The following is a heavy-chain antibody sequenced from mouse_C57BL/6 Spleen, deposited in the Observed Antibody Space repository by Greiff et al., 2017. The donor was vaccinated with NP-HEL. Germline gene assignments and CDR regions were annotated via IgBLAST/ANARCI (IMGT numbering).Heavy chain of an antibody. CDR1: GFSLTSYG. CDR2: IWRGGST. J-gene: IGHJ1*03. CDR3: AKTGEGWYFDV. V-gene: IGHV2-5*01. Sequence: VQLQQSGPGLVQPSQSLSITCTVSGFSLTSYGVPWVRQSPGKGLEWLGVIWRGGSTDYNAAFMSRLSITKDNYKSKVFFKMNSLQADDTAIYYCAKTGEGWYFDVWGTGTTVTVSS.